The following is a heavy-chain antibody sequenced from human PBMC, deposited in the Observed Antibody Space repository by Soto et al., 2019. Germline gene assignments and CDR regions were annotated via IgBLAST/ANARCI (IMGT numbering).Heavy chain of an antibody. D-gene: IGHD6-19*01. J-gene: IGHJ4*02. CDR3: GFDY. Sequence: GASLKISCKGSGYSFTNYWIGWVRQMPGKGLEWMGTIYPGDSDTRYSPSFQGQVTISAGKSLRTEDTAVYYCARAPYSSGWWGFDYWGQGTLVTVSS. V-gene: IGHV5-51*01. CDR1: GYSFTNYW. CDR2: IYPGDSDT.